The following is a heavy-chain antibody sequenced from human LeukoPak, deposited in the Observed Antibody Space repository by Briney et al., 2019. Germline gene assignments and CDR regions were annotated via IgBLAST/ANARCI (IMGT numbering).Heavy chain of an antibody. D-gene: IGHD1-1*01. V-gene: IGHV4-59*08. CDR2: LYNSVST. J-gene: IGHJ4*02. CDR1: GGSITSNF. Sequence: SETLSLTCTVSGGSITSNFWSWIRQPPGKGLEWIGYLYNSVSTRYNPSLKSRATISGDTYKNQFSLKLNSVTAADTAVYYCARALPNWNPPDYWGRGTLVTVSS. CDR3: ARALPNWNPPDY.